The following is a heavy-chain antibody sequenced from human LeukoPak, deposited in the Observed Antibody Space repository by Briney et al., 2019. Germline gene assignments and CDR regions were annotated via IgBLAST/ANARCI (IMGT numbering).Heavy chain of an antibody. V-gene: IGHV3-53*01. CDR1: GFSVSNTY. CDR3: ARGTVTAPDY. J-gene: IGHJ4*02. CDR2: IYGGGNT. D-gene: IGHD2-21*02. Sequence: GGSLRLSCAASGFSVSNTYMSWVRQAPGKGLEWVSIIYGGGNTYYADSVKGRFTISRDNSKNTLYLQMNRLRPEDTAVYYCARGTVTAPDYWGQGTLVTVSS.